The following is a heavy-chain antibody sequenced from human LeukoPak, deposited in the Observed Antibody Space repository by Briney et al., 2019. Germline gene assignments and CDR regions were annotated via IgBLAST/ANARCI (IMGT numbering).Heavy chain of an antibody. CDR1: GFTFSSYG. J-gene: IGHJ4*02. CDR3: ARANFVSGIDY. CDR2: ISYDGSNK. Sequence: GGSLRLSCAASGFTFSSYGMHWVRQAPGKGLEWVAVISYDGSNKYYADSVKGRFTISRDNSKNTLYLQMNSLRAEDTAVYYCARANFVSGIDYWGQGTLVTVSS. V-gene: IGHV3-30*03. D-gene: IGHD3-3*01.